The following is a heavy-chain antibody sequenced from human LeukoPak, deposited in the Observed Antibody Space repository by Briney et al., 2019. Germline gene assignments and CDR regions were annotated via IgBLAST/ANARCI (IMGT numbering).Heavy chain of an antibody. CDR2: INPSGGST. Sequence: ASVKVSCKASGYTFTSYYMHWVRQAPAQGLEWMGIINPSGGSTSYTQKFQGRVTMTRDTSTRTVYMELSSLRSEDTAVYYCARWATADNLLDYWGQGTLVTVSS. D-gene: IGHD6-13*01. V-gene: IGHV1-46*01. J-gene: IGHJ4*02. CDR1: GYTFTSYY. CDR3: ARWATADNLLDY.